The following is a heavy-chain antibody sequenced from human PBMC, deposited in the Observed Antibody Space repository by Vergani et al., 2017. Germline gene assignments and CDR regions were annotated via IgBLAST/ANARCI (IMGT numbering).Heavy chain of an antibody. J-gene: IGHJ4*02. CDR2: IRYDGSNK. V-gene: IGHV3-30*02. D-gene: IGHD3-10*01. Sequence: QVQLVESGGGVVQPGGSLRLSCAASGFTFSSYGMHWVRQAPGKGLEWVAFIRYDGSNKYYADSVKGRFTISRDNSKNTLYLQMNSLRAEDTAVYYCARDQGGTGFGELGFDYWGQGTLVTVSS. CDR1: GFTFSSYG. CDR3: ARDQGGTGFGELGFDY.